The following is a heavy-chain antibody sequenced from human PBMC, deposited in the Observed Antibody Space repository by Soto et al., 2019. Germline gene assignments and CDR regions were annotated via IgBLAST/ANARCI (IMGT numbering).Heavy chain of an antibody. CDR2: ISYDGSNN. Sequence: QVQLVESGGAVVQPGKSLRLSCAASGFTFSSYGMYWVRQAPGKGLEWVAAISYDGSNNHHADSVKGRFTISRDNSKNTLYLQLNSLRTEDTAVYYCAKDIVKYTYGACDYWGQGVLVTVSS. CDR3: AKDIVKYTYGACDY. D-gene: IGHD5-18*01. V-gene: IGHV3-30*18. CDR1: GFTFSSYG. J-gene: IGHJ4*02.